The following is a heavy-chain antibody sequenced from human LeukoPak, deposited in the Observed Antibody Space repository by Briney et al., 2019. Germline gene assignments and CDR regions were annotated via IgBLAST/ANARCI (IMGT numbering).Heavy chain of an antibody. CDR2: INPSGGST. J-gene: IGHJ4*02. V-gene: IGHV1-46*01. CDR3: ARRAYSGNYPLGY. Sequence: ASVKVSCKASGYTFTNYYIHWVRQAPGQGLEWMGLINPSGGSTSYAQKFQARVTMTRDTSTSTVYMELSSLRSEDTAVYYCARRAYSGNYPLGYWGQGTLVTVSS. D-gene: IGHD1-26*01. CDR1: GYTFTNYY.